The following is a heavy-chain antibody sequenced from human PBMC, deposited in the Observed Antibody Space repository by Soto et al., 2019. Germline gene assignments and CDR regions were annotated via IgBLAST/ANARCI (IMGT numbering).Heavy chain of an antibody. J-gene: IGHJ4*02. CDR2: ISYDEKNK. Sequence: GGSLRLSCAASGFIFSTFGMHWVRQAPGKGLEWVAVISYDEKNKYYADSVKGRFTISRDKSKNTLYLQMNSLRTEDTAVYYCAKGGGGSYLYFDYWGQGTLVTVSS. CDR1: GFIFSTFG. CDR3: AKGGGGSYLYFDY. D-gene: IGHD1-26*01. V-gene: IGHV3-30*18.